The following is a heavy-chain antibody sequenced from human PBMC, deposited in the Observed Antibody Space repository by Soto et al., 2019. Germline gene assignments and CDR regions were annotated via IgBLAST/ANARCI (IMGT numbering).Heavy chain of an antibody. CDR1: GDSISSYY. Sequence: QVQLQESGPGLVKPSETLSLTCAVSGDSISSYYCMWIRQPPGKGLESIGYLYYGRSANYNPSLKSLVTMSVDTSTNQCSLTLSSMPAADTAVYYCALRSMAVVPEYWGQGTLVTVSS. D-gene: IGHD3-22*01. J-gene: IGHJ4*02. CDR2: LYYGRSA. V-gene: IGHV4-59*01. CDR3: ALRSMAVVPEY.